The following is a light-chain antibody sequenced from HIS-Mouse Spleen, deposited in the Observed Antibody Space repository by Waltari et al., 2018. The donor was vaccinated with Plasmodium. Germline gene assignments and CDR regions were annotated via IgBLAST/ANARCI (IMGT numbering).Light chain of an antibody. Sequence: EIVMTQSLATLSVSPGASATLPCRASQSVSSYLAWYQQKPGQAPRLLIYGASTRATGIPDRFSGSGSGTEFTRTISSLQSEDVAVYYCQQYNNWSFTFGPGTKVDIK. V-gene: IGKV3-15*01. CDR3: QQYNNWSFT. J-gene: IGKJ3*01. CDR2: GAS. CDR1: QSVSSY.